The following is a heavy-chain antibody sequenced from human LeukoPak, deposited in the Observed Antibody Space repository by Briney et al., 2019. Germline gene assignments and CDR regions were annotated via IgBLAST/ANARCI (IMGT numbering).Heavy chain of an antibody. D-gene: IGHD2-21*01. CDR2: ISSSSSYI. V-gene: IGHV3-21*01. Sequence: GGSLRLSCAASGFIFSSYRMNWVRQAPGKGLEWVSSISSSSSYIYYADSVKGRFTISRDNAKNSLYLQMNSLRAEDTAVYYCATPTWXTAXIASWGQGTLVTVSS. CDR3: ATPTWXTAXIAS. CDR1: GFIFSSYR. J-gene: IGHJ5*02.